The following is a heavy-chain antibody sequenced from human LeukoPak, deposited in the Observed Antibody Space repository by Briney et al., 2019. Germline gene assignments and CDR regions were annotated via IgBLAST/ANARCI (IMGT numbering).Heavy chain of an antibody. J-gene: IGHJ6*03. V-gene: IGHV1-18*01. CDR2: ISAYNGNT. CDR1: GYTFTSYG. D-gene: IGHD2-2*01. Sequence: GASVKVSCKASGYTFTSYGISWVRQAPGQGLEWMGWISAYNGNTNYAQKLQGRVTMTTDTSTSTAYMELRSLRSDDTAVYYCARGYCSSTSCYLGYYYMDVWGKGTTVTVSS. CDR3: ARGYCSSTSCYLGYYYMDV.